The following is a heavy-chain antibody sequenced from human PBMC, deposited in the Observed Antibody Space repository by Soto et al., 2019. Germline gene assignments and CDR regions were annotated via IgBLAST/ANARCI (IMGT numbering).Heavy chain of an antibody. Sequence: GGSLRLSCAASGFTFSSYSMNWVRQAPGKGLEWVSSISSSSYIYYADSVKGRFTISRDNAKNSLYLQMNSLRAEDTAVYYCARDLNVVGYSSSPYWGQGTLVTVSS. D-gene: IGHD6-6*01. CDR3: ARDLNVVGYSSSPY. CDR2: ISSSSYI. CDR1: GFTFSSYS. V-gene: IGHV3-21*01. J-gene: IGHJ4*02.